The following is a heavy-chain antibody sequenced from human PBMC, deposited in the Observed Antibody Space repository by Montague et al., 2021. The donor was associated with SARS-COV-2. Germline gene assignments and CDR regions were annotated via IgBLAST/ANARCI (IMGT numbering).Heavy chain of an antibody. J-gene: IGHJ4*02. D-gene: IGHD3-22*01. CDR1: GDSISNSNW. CDR3: VRGGTMTVVVFDY. V-gene: IGHV4-4*02. Sequence: SETLSLTCTVSGDSISNSNWWPWVRQSTGRGLAWIGEIFRSGDSNYNPSLTSRVTMSVDMSRNQFSLSLSNVTAADTAIYYCVRGGTMTVVVFDYWGQGTLVTVAS. CDR2: IFRSGDS.